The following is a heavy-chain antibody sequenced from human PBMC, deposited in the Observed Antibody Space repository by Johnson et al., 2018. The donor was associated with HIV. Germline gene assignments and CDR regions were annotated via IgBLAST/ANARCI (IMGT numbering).Heavy chain of an antibody. J-gene: IGHJ3*01. CDR3: ARLRRQKGGGAFDV. V-gene: IGHV3-66*04. CDR1: GFTVSSNY. D-gene: IGHD3-16*01. CDR2: IYSGGST. Sequence: VLLVESGGGLVQPGGSLRLSCAASGFTVSSNYMSWVRQAPGKGLEWVSVIYSGGSTYYADSVKGRFTISRDNSKNTLYLQMNSLRAEDTAVYYCARLRRQKGGGAFDVWGQGTLVTVSS.